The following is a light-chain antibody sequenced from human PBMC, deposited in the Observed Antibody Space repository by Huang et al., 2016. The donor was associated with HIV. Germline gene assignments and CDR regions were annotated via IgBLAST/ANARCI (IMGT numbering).Light chain of an antibody. CDR1: QNINNK. CDR2: GAS. J-gene: IGKJ4*01. CDR3: QQYNSWPPVT. V-gene: IGKV3-15*01. Sequence: EIVMTQSPATLSVSPGERATLSCRASQNINNKLAWYQQIPGQAPRLLIYGASTRATGCPARFIGSGSGTEVTTIISSLQSEDVARDYCQQYNSWPPVTFGGGTKVEIK.